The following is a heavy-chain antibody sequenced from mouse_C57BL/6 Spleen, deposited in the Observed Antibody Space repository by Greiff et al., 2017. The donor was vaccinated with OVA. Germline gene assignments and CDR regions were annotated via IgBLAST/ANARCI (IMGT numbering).Heavy chain of an antibody. D-gene: IGHD1-1*01. CDR2: ISYDGSN. V-gene: IGHV3-6*01. CDR1: GYSITSGYY. CDR3: ARNYYGRYFDY. Sequence: EVQLKESGPGLVKPSQSLSLTCSVTGYSITSGYYWNWIRQFPGNKLEWMGYISYDGSNNYNPSLKNRISITRDTSKNQFFLKLNSVTTEDTATYYCARNYYGRYFDYWGQGTTLTVSS. J-gene: IGHJ2*01.